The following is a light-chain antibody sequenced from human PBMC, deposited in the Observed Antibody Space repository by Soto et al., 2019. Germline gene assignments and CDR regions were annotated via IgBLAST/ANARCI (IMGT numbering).Light chain of an antibody. Sequence: EIVLTQSPGTLSLSPGERATLSCRASQSVSSSYLAWYQQKPGQAPRLLIYGASSRATGIPDRFSGSGSGTDFTLTISRLEPEDFAVYYFQQYGSSPCGWVYTFDQGTKLEIK. CDR3: QQYGSSPCGWVYT. V-gene: IGKV3-20*01. CDR1: QSVSSSY. CDR2: GAS. J-gene: IGKJ2*01.